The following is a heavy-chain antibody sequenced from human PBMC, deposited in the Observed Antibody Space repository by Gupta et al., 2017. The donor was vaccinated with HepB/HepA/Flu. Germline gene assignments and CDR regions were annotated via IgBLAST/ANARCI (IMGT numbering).Heavy chain of an antibody. CDR3: ARESYDYGSGSYPLGN. CDR2: IIPILGIA. CDR1: GGTFSSYA. J-gene: IGHJ4*02. D-gene: IGHD3-10*01. Sequence: QVQLVQSGAEVKKPGSSVKVSCKASGGTFSSYAISWVRQAPGQGLEWMGRIIPILGIANYAQKFQGRVTITADKSTSTAYMELSSMRSEDTAVYYCARESYDYGSGSYPLGNWGQGILVTVSS. V-gene: IGHV1-69*04.